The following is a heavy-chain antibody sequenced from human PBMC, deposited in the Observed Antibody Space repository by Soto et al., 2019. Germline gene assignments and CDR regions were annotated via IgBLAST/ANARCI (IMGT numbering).Heavy chain of an antibody. D-gene: IGHD3-10*01. Sequence: QVQVVESGGGVVQPGRSLRLSCAASGFTFSSYAMHWVRQAPGEGLEWVAVISYDGSNKYYADSVKGRFTISRDNSKSTLYLQMNSLRAEDTAVYYCARDIRDSGGLDYWGQGTLVTVSS. CDR1: GFTFSSYA. V-gene: IGHV3-30-3*01. CDR3: ARDIRDSGGLDY. CDR2: ISYDGSNK. J-gene: IGHJ4*02.